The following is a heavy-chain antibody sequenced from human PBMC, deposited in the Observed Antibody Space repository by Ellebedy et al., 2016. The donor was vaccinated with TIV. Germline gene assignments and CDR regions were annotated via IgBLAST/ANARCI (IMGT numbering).Heavy chain of an antibody. V-gene: IGHV3-30-3*01. CDR3: ARQWGQKAEVGSFEI. CDR1: GFTFNSYA. Sequence: GESLKISCAASGFTFNSYAMHWVRQAPGGGLDWVAVISYDSSDRYYADSGKVRFTVSRDNSKNTVYLQMNSLRPEDTAVYYCARQWGQKAEVGSFEIWGQGAVVTVSS. J-gene: IGHJ3*02. D-gene: IGHD1-26*01. CDR2: ISYDSSDR.